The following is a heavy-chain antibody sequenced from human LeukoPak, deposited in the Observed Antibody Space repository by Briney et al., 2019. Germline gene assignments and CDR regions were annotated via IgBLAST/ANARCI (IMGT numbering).Heavy chain of an antibody. V-gene: IGHV3-48*03. CDR2: IGSSGTTI. Sequence: HPGGSLRLSCAVSGFPFSIYEMNWVRQAPGKGLEWVSNIGSSGTTIYYADSVKGRFSISRDNAKSSLYLQMNSLRVEDTAVYYCALLAVASDFDYWGQGALVTVSS. CDR3: ALLAVASDFDY. J-gene: IGHJ4*02. CDR1: GFPFSIYE. D-gene: IGHD6-19*01.